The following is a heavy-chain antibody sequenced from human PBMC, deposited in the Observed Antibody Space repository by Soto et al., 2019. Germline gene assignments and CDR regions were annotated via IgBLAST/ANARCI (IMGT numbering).Heavy chain of an antibody. CDR2: IKQDGTET. D-gene: IGHD3-10*01. V-gene: IGHV3-7*05. J-gene: IGHJ4*02. CDR3: ASYSYVSGSRSFDY. CDR1: GFPCSSYW. Sequence: EVQLVESGGGLVQPGGSLRLSCAASGFPCSSYWMSWVRQAPGKGLEWVATIKQDGTETYYLDSVKGRFTISRDNAKTSLYLQMNSLRAEDTAVYYCASYSYVSGSRSFDYWGQGTLVTVSS.